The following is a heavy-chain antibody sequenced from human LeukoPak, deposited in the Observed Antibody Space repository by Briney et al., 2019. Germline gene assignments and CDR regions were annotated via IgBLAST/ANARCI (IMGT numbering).Heavy chain of an antibody. D-gene: IGHD3-10*01. CDR1: GFTFSSYF. CDR2: NASDGSQT. V-gene: IGHV3-30-3*01. J-gene: IGHJ3*02. CDR3: ARERQDTIVHSGAFDI. Sequence: GRSLRLSCAASGFTFSSYFMHWVRQAPGKGLEWVAVNASDGSQTFYVESVKGRFSISRDNSKNTLYLQMNSLRAEDTAVYFCARERQDTIVHSGAFDIWGQGTMVIVSS.